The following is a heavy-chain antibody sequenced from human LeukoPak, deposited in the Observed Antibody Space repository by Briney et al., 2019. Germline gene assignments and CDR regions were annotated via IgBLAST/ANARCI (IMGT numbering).Heavy chain of an antibody. V-gene: IGHV3-9*01. Sequence: GGSLRLSCAASGFTFDDYAMHWVRQAPGKGLEWVSGVTWNSGTIVYADSVKGRFTISRDNAKNSLYLQMNSLRAEDTALYYCARRYHDAFDIWGQGAMVTVSS. J-gene: IGHJ3*02. D-gene: IGHD1-14*01. CDR1: GFTFDDYA. CDR3: ARRYHDAFDI. CDR2: VTWNSGTI.